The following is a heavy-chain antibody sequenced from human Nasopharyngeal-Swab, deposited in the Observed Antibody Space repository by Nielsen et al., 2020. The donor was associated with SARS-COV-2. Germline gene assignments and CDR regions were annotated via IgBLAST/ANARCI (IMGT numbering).Heavy chain of an antibody. D-gene: IGHD5-18*01. Sequence: WIRQPPGKGLEWVSVISGSGGSTYYADSVKGRFTISRDNSKNTLYLQMNSLRAEDTAVYYCAKKAGRGYSYGDFEGYFDYWGQGTPVTVSS. V-gene: IGHV3-23*01. J-gene: IGHJ4*02. CDR3: AKKAGRGYSYGDFEGYFDY. CDR2: ISGSGGST.